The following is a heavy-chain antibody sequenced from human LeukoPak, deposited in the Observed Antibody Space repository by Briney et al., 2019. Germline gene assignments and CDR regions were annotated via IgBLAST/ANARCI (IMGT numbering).Heavy chain of an antibody. Sequence: ASVKVSCKASGYTFTSYDINWVRQATGQGLEWMGWMNPNSGNTGYAQKFQGRVTMTRNTSISTAYMELSSLRSEDTAVYYCARDSSNLKPDAFDIWGQGTMVTVSS. CDR1: GYTFTSYD. V-gene: IGHV1-8*01. CDR2: MNPNSGNT. CDR3: ARDSSNLKPDAFDI. J-gene: IGHJ3*02. D-gene: IGHD4-11*01.